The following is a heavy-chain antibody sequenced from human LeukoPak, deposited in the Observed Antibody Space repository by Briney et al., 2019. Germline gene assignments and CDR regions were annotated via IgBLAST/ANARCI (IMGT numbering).Heavy chain of an antibody. D-gene: IGHD6-19*01. J-gene: IGHJ4*02. V-gene: IGHV1-2*02. CDR1: GYTFTGYY. CDR3: AREPPIAVAGGV. CDR2: INPNSGGT. Sequence: ASVKVSCKASGYTFTGYYMHRVRQAPGQGLEWMGWINPNSGGTNYAQKFQGRVTMTRDTSISTAYMELSRLRSDDTAVYYCAREPPIAVAGGVWGQGTLVTVSS.